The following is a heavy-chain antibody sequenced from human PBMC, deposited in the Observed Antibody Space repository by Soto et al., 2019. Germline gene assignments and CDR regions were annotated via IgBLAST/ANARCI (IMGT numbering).Heavy chain of an antibody. CDR2: ISSDGSNK. J-gene: IGHJ4*02. D-gene: IGHD3-22*01. V-gene: IGHV3-30*03. CDR3: VGGYYFGDY. Sequence: HVQLVESGGGVVQPGRSLRLSCAASGFTFSSYGMHWVRQAPGKGLEWVAVISSDGSNKYYADSVKGRFTISRDNSKNTLYLQMNSLRAEDTAVYYCVGGYYFGDYWGQGTLVTVSS. CDR1: GFTFSSYG.